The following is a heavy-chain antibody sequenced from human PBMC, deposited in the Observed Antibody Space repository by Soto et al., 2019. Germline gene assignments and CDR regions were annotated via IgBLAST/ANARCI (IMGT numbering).Heavy chain of an antibody. V-gene: IGHV3-33*01. Sequence: GGSLRLSCATSGFTFSSYGMHWVRQAPGKGLEWVAFIWHDGGNKFYAESVKGRFTISRDNSKNTLYLQMTSLSAEDTAMYYCARDGDVNSGFGKDYWGQGTLVTVSS. CDR1: GFTFSSYG. J-gene: IGHJ4*02. CDR3: ARDGDVNSGFGKDY. D-gene: IGHD3-3*01. CDR2: IWHDGGNK.